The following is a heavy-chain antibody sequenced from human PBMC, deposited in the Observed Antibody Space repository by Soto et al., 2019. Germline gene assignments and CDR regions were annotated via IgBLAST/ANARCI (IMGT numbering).Heavy chain of an antibody. CDR2: IIPIFGTA. CDR1: GGTFSSYA. CDR3: ARDLYYGSGSIGYYFDY. V-gene: IGHV1-69*13. D-gene: IGHD3-10*01. J-gene: IGHJ4*02. Sequence: SVKVSCKASGGTFSSYAISWVRPAPGQGLEWMGGIIPIFGTANYAQKFQGRVTSTADESTSTAYMELSSLRSEDTAVYYCARDLYYGSGSIGYYFDYWGQGTLVTVAS.